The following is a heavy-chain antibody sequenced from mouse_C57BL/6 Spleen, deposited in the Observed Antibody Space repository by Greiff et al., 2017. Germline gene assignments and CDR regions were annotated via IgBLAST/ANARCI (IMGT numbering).Heavy chain of an antibody. Sequence: QVQLQQPGAELVKPGASVKMSCKASGYTFTSYWITWVKQRPGHGLEWIGDIYPGSGSTNYNEKFKRKATLTVDTSDSTAYMQLSSLTAEDSAVYYCARNPYANVGYWCQGTLVTVSA. CDR3: ARNPYANVGY. J-gene: IGHJ3*01. D-gene: IGHD2-1*01. CDR1: GYTFTSYW. CDR2: IYPGSGST. V-gene: IGHV1-55*01.